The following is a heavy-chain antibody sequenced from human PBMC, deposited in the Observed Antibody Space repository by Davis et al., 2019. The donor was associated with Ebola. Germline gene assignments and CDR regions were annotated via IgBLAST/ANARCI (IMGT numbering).Heavy chain of an antibody. CDR2: IKQDGSEK. Sequence: GGSLRLSCAASGFTFSSYSMHWVRQAPGKGLEWVANIKQDGSEKYYVDSVKGRFTISRDNAKNSLYLQMNSLRAEDTAVYYCARARYYDYIWGSYRPTAYFDYWGQGTLVTVSS. D-gene: IGHD3-16*02. CDR1: GFTFSSYS. CDR3: ARARYYDYIWGSYRPTAYFDY. V-gene: IGHV3-7*01. J-gene: IGHJ4*02.